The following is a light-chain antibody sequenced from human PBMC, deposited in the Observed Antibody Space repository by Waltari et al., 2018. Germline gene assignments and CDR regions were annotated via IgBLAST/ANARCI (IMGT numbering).Light chain of an antibody. Sequence: YQQAPAHPPRTRQYKANFRSSGVPDHFSGSSLGSKAGRTITGAQADDESDYYCLVYTGSGIWVFGGGTMLTVL. J-gene: IGLJ3*02. V-gene: IGLV8-61*01. CDR3: LVYTGSGIWV. CDR2: KAN.